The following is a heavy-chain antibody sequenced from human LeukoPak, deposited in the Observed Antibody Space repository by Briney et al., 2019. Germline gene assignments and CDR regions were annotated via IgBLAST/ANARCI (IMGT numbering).Heavy chain of an antibody. CDR1: GYTFTSYY. CDR3: ARDLLLYDSSGDAFDI. D-gene: IGHD3-22*01. J-gene: IGHJ3*02. Sequence: ASVKVSCKASGYTFTSYYMHWVRQAPGQRLEWMGWINAGNGNTKYSQKFQGRVTITRDTSASTAYMELSSLRSEDTAVYYCARDLLLYDSSGDAFDIWGQGTMVTVSS. CDR2: INAGNGNT. V-gene: IGHV1-3*01.